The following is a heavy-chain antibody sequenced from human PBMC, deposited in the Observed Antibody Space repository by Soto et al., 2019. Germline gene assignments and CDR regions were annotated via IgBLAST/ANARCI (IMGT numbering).Heavy chain of an antibody. Sequence: SETLSLTCTVSGGSVSSGSYYWSWIRQPPGRGLEWIGYIYYSGSTYYNPSLKSRVIISVDTSKNQFSLKLSSVTAADTAVYYCARGDITMVRGAYYYYGMDVWGQGTTVTVSS. D-gene: IGHD3-10*01. CDR1: GGSVSSGSYY. CDR3: ARGDITMVRGAYYYYGMDV. V-gene: IGHV4-30-4*01. CDR2: IYYSGST. J-gene: IGHJ6*02.